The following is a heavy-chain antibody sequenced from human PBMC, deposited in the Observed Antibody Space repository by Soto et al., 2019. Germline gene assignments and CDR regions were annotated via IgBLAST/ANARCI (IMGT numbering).Heavy chain of an antibody. CDR2: ISGSGGST. V-gene: IGHV3-23*01. D-gene: IGHD6-13*01. CDR3: AKDSSSWYGRWFDP. J-gene: IGHJ5*02. Sequence: TGGSLRLSCAASGFTFSSYAMIWVRQAPGKGLEWVSAISGSGGSTYYADSVKGRFTISRDNSKNTLYLQMNSLRAEDTAVYYCAKDSSSWYGRWFDPWGQGTLVTVSS. CDR1: GFTFSSYA.